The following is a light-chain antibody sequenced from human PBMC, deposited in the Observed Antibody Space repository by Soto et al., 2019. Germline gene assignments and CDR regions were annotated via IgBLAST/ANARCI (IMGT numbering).Light chain of an antibody. V-gene: IGLV2-11*01. J-gene: IGLJ1*01. CDR2: DVS. CDR3: CSFAGTYPYV. CDR1: ITDVGSYNY. Sequence: LTQPRSVSGSPGQSVTISCTGTITDVGSYNYVSWYQQHPGKAPKLMIYDVSERPSGVPDRFSGSKSGNTASLTISGLRAEDEADYYCCSFAGTYPYVFGTGTKVTVL.